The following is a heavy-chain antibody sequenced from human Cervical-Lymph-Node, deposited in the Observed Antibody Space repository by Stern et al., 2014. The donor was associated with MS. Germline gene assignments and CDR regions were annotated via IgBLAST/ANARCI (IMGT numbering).Heavy chain of an antibody. D-gene: IGHD6-13*01. CDR3: ARVPGIAAAGYGMDV. Sequence: QVQLQESGPGLVKPSETLSLTCTVSGGSISSYYWSWIRQPPGKGLEWIGYIYYSGSTNYNPSLKSRVTISVDTSKNQFSLKLSSVTAADTAVYYCARVPGIAAAGYGMDVWGQGTTDTVSS. J-gene: IGHJ6*02. V-gene: IGHV4-59*01. CDR1: GGSISSYY. CDR2: IYYSGST.